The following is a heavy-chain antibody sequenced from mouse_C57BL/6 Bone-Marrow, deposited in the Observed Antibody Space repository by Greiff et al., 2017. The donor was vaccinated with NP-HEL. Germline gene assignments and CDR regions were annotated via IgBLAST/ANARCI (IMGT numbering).Heavy chain of an antibody. CDR1: GYTFTDYN. CDR2: INPNNGGT. J-gene: IGHJ2*01. Sequence: QLQQSGPELVKPGASVKMSCKASGYTFTDYNMHWVKQSHGKSLEWIGYINPNNGGTSYNQKFKGKATLTVNKSSSTAYMELRSLTSEDSAVYYCARKGYGSSPYYFDYWGQGTTLTVSS. V-gene: IGHV1-22*01. D-gene: IGHD1-1*01. CDR3: ARKGYGSSPYYFDY.